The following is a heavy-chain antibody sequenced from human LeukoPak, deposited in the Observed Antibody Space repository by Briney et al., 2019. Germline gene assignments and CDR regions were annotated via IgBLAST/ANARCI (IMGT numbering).Heavy chain of an antibody. J-gene: IGHJ4*02. D-gene: IGHD3-10*02. CDR2: IKYDGSNE. V-gene: IGHV3-30*02. CDR1: GFTFSSYD. CDR3: AKPYVGRRANLNPDH. Sequence: PGGSLRLSCAASGFTFSSYDMHWVRQAPGKGLEWVAFIKYDGSNENYADSVKGRFTVSRDNSKTTLYLQMSSLRPDDTAVYYCAKPYVGRRANLNPDHWGQGTLVTVSS.